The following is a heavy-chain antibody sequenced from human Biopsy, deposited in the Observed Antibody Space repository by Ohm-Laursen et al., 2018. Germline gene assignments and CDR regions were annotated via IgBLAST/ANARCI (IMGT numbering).Heavy chain of an antibody. CDR3: ATKLTGYFHH. Sequence: SVKVSCKAPEGTFSNYGVNWVRQAPGRGLEWLGGNIPILGTGNYAHQFQDRVTVVADTSTSTATMELRSLRSDDTAVYYCATKLTGYFHHWGQGTLVIVSS. D-gene: IGHD3-9*01. CDR2: NIPILGTG. V-gene: IGHV1-69*06. J-gene: IGHJ1*01. CDR1: EGTFSNYG.